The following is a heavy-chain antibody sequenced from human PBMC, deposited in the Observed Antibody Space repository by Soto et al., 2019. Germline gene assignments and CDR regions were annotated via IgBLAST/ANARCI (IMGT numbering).Heavy chain of an antibody. CDR1: GFTFSSYG. V-gene: IGHV3-30*18. CDR3: AKDVSVASPLY. D-gene: IGHD5-12*01. J-gene: IGHJ4*02. Sequence: GGSLRLSCAASGFTFSSYGMHWVRQAPGKGLEWVAVISYDGSNKYYADSVKGRFTISRDNSKNTLYLQMNSLRAEDTAVYYCAKDVSVASPLYWGQGTLVTVSS. CDR2: ISYDGSNK.